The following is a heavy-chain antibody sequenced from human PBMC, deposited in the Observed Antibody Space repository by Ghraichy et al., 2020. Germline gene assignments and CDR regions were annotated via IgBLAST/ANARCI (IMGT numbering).Heavy chain of an antibody. CDR3: ARGTMDHGRAIFGVVPQDAFDI. CDR1: GGTFSSYT. V-gene: IGHV1-69*02. CDR2: IIPILGIA. Sequence: SVKVSCKASGGTFSSYTISWVRQAPGQGLEWMGRIIPILGIANYAQKFQGRVTITADKSTSTAYMELSSLRSEDTAVYYCARGTMDHGRAIFGVVPQDAFDIWGQGTMVTVSS. D-gene: IGHD3-3*01. J-gene: IGHJ3*02.